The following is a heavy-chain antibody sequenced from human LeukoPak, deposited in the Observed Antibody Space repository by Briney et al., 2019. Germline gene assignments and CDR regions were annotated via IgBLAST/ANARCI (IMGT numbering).Heavy chain of an antibody. Sequence: SETLSLTCAVYGGSFSGYYWSWIRQPPGKGLEWIGEINHSGSTNYNPSLKSRVTISVDTSKNQFSLKLSSVTAADTAVYYCASQDGGNTCFDYWGQGTLVTVSS. CDR3: ASQDGGNTCFDY. V-gene: IGHV4-34*01. CDR1: GGSFSGYY. D-gene: IGHD4-23*01. CDR2: INHSGST. J-gene: IGHJ4*02.